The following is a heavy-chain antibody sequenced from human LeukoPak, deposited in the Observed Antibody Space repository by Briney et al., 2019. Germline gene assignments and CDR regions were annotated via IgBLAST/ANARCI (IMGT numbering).Heavy chain of an antibody. CDR3: ARDGAYGGNAPRGFDY. J-gene: IGHJ4*02. CDR1: GFTFSSYS. Sequence: GGSLRLSCAASGFTFSSYSMNWVRQAPGKGLEWVSYISSSSSSIYYADSVKGRFTISRDNAKNSLYLQMNSLRDEDTAVYYCARDGAYGGNAPRGFDYWGQGILVTVS. V-gene: IGHV3-48*02. D-gene: IGHD4-23*01. CDR2: ISSSSSSI.